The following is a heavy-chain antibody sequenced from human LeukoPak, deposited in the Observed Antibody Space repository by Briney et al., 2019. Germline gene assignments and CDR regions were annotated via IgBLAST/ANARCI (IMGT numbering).Heavy chain of an antibody. CDR3: ARGKRFGELLYG. J-gene: IGHJ4*02. CDR1: GGTFSSYA. V-gene: IGHV1-69*06. D-gene: IGHD3-10*01. Sequence: SVKVSCKASGGTFSSYAISWVRQAPGQGLEWMGGIIPIFGTANYAQKFQGRVTITADKSTSTAYMELSSLRSEDTAVYYCARGKRFGELLYGWGQGTLVTVSS. CDR2: IIPIFGTA.